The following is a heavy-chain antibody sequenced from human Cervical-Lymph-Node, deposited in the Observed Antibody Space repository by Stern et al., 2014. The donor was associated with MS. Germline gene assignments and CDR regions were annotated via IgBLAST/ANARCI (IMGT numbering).Heavy chain of an antibody. Sequence: QVTLRESGPALVRPTQTLTLTCSFSGFSLTTDGMCVSWIRQPPGKALQWLALVDWDDDTYYDTYLRNRLTISKDTSKTQVVLTMANMDPVDTATYFCARTRWGASGRHAARFDHWGQGTVVTVSS. J-gene: IGHJ3*01. CDR2: VDWDDDT. V-gene: IGHV2-70*01. CDR1: GFSLTTDGMC. CDR3: ARTRWGASGRHAARFDH. D-gene: IGHD1-26*01.